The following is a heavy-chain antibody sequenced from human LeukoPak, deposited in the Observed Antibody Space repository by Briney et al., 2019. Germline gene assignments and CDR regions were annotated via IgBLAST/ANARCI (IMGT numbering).Heavy chain of an antibody. CDR1: GFTVSSNH. J-gene: IGHJ3*02. CDR2: IYSDNT. V-gene: IGHV3-53*01. Sequence: GGPLRLPCTVSGFTVSSNHMRCARHAPGEGLEWVSFIYSDNTHYSDSVKGRFTIARDNAKNSLYLQMNSLRAEDTAVYYCAREYRKWELSGGAFDIWGQGAMVTVSS. D-gene: IGHD1-26*01. CDR3: AREYRKWELSGGAFDI.